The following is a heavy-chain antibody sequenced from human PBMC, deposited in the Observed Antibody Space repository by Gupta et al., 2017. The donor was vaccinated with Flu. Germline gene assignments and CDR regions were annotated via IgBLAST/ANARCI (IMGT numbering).Heavy chain of an antibody. D-gene: IGHD1-7*01. Sequence: EGQLAENGGGMDQPGGSRRLSGGASGVRLSTYWMTWVRQAPGKGLEWVASRNPDGSEKYYLYSVEGQFTISRDNAKNSLYLQMSSLRGDDTALYYCARDLNWDSYWGQGTQVTVSS. CDR3: ARDLNWDSY. CDR2: RNPDGSEK. J-gene: IGHJ4*02. V-gene: IGHV3-7*01. CDR1: GVRLSTYW.